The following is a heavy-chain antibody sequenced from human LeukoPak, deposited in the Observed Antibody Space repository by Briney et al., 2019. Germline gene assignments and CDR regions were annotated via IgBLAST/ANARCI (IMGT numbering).Heavy chain of an antibody. D-gene: IGHD3-10*01. CDR3: ARHQLVYGSGTGSPFDY. Sequence: SETLSLTCAVYGGSFSGYYWSWIRQPPGKGLEWIGEINHSGSTNYNPSLKSRVTISVDTSKNQFSLKLSSVTAADTAVYYCARHQLVYGSGTGSPFDYWGQGTLVTVSS. CDR1: GGSFSGYY. V-gene: IGHV4-34*01. J-gene: IGHJ4*02. CDR2: INHSGST.